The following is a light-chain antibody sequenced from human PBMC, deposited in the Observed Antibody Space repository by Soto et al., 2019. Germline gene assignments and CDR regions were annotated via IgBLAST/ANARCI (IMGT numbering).Light chain of an antibody. CDR1: SSDVGGYNY. J-gene: IGLJ1*01. CDR2: DVS. Sequence: QSALTQPASVSGSPGQSIAISCTGTSSDVGGYNYVSWFQQHPVKAPQLMIYDVSNRPSGVSDRFSGSKSGNTASLTISGLQSEDEADYYCSSYRSGSTYVFGTGTKVTVL. V-gene: IGLV2-14*03. CDR3: SSYRSGSTYV.